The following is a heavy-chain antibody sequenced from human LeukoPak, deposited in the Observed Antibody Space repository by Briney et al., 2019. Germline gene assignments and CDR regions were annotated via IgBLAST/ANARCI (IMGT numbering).Heavy chain of an antibody. J-gene: IGHJ4*02. D-gene: IGHD3-3*01. CDR1: GFTASRNY. Sequence: GGSLRLSCAASGFTASRNYMTWVRQAPGKGLEWVSLIDSGGSTYYADSVKGRFTISRDNSKNTLYLQMSSLRAEDTAVYYCARANYDFWSGYYTGMGREYYFDYWGQGTLVTVSS. CDR2: IDSGGST. V-gene: IGHV3-66*01. CDR3: ARANYDFWSGYYTGMGREYYFDY.